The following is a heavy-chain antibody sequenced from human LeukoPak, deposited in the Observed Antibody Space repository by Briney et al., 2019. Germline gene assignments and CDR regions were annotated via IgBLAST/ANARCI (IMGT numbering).Heavy chain of an antibody. V-gene: IGHV4-39*01. CDR3: XRHIEVVAAPYYYMDV. CDR2: IYYSGST. Sequence: SETLSLTCTVSGGSISSSSYYWGWIRQPPGKGLEWIGSIYYSGSTYYNPSLKSLVTISVDTSKNQFSLKLSSVTAADTAVYYCXRHIEVVAAPYYYMDVWGKGTTVTVSS. CDR1: GGSISSSSYY. J-gene: IGHJ6*03. D-gene: IGHD2-15*01.